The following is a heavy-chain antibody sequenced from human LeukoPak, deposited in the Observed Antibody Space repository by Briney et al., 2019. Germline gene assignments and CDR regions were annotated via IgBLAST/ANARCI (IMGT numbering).Heavy chain of an antibody. J-gene: IGHJ2*01. CDR1: GASISSYY. CDR2: IYTSGST. D-gene: IGHD6-13*01. Sequence: NPSETLSLTCAVSGASISSYYWSWIRLPPGKGLEWIGYIYTSGSTNFNPSLKSRVTISGDTSKNQFSLKLSSVTAADTAVYYCAKYSSTSDGWYFDLWGRGTLVTVSS. CDR3: AKYSSTSDGWYFDL. V-gene: IGHV4-59*01.